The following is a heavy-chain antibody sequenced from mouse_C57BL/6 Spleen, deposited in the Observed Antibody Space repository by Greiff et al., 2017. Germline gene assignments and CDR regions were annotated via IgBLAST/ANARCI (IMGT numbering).Heavy chain of an antibody. J-gene: IGHJ1*03. V-gene: IGHV1-81*01. CDR2: IYPRSGNT. CDR3: AIKSFYYDYDEYYWYFDV. D-gene: IGHD2-4*01. Sequence: QVQLKQPGAELVRPGSSVKLSCKASGYTFTSYGISWVKQRPGQGLEWIGDIYPRSGNTYYNEKFKGKATLTADKSSSTAYMALRSLTSEDSAVYFCAIKSFYYDYDEYYWYFDVWGKGTTVTVSS. CDR1: GYTFTSYG.